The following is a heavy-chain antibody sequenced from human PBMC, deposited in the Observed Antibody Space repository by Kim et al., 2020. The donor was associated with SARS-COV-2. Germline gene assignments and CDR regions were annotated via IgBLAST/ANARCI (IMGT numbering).Heavy chain of an antibody. D-gene: IGHD6-13*01. CDR3: ARGPLYSSSWDV. J-gene: IGHJ6*02. Sequence: SETLSLTCTVFGGSVSPHYWSWIRQPPGKGLEYIGYIYFTGSTNYNPSLKSRVTISVDTSKNQFSLNLRSVTAADTAVYYCARGPLYSSSWDVWGQGTTVTVSS. CDR1: GGSVSPHY. CDR2: IYFTGST. V-gene: IGHV4-59*02.